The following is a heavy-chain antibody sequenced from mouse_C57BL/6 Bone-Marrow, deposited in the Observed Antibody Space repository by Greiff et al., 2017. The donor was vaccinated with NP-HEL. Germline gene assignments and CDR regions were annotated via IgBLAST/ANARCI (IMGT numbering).Heavy chain of an antibody. CDR3: AKMIYYDYDEYFDV. V-gene: IGHV2-4*01. D-gene: IGHD2-4*01. Sequence: QVQLQQSGPGLVQPSQSLSITCTVSGFSLTSYGVHWVRQPPGKGLEWLGVIWSGGSTDYNAAFISRLSISKDNSKSQVFFKMNDLQADDTAIYYCAKMIYYDYDEYFDVWGTGTTVTVSS. CDR2: IWSGGST. J-gene: IGHJ1*03. CDR1: GFSLTSYG.